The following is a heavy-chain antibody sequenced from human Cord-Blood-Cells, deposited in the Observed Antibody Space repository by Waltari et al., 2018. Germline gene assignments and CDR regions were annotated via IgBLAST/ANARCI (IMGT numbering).Heavy chain of an antibody. CDR2: ISYYGSNK. J-gene: IGHJ4*02. V-gene: IGHV3-30*18. CDR1: GFAFCSFG. CDR3: AKDGGGDETFDY. Sequence: VQLVESGGGAVQPGRYLRRCGAASGFAFCSFGMHWVRQAPGKGLEWVAVISYYGSNKYYADSVKGRFTISRDNSKNTLYLQMNSLRAEDTAVYYCAKDGGGDETFDYWGQGTLVTVSS. D-gene: IGHD2-21*01.